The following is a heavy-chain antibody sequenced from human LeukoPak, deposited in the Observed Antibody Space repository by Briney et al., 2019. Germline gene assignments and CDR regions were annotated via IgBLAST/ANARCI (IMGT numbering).Heavy chain of an antibody. V-gene: IGHV3-23*01. CDR1: GFTFSSYA. CDR2: ISGSGGNT. Sequence: GGSLRLSCAASGFTFSSYAMSWVRQAPGKGLEWVSGISGSGGNTYYADSVKGRFTISRDSSKNTLYLQMHSLRAEDTAVYYCAKSQHYYYYFAMDVWGQGTTVTVSS. CDR3: AKSQHYYYYFAMDV. J-gene: IGHJ6*02.